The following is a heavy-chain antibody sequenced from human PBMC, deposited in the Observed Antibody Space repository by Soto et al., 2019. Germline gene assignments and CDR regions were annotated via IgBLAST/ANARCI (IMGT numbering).Heavy chain of an antibody. CDR1: GASVGSGSFY. CDR2: VFFSGST. J-gene: IGHJ5*02. Sequence: SETLSLTCTVSGASVGSGSFYWSWIRQPPGKGLEWIGYVFFSGSTNYNPSLKSRLTISIDTSNNQFSLKLSSVTAADTAVYYCAREIGYCSGGSCGWFDPWGQGTLVTVSS. D-gene: IGHD2-15*01. V-gene: IGHV4-61*01. CDR3: AREIGYCSGGSCGWFDP.